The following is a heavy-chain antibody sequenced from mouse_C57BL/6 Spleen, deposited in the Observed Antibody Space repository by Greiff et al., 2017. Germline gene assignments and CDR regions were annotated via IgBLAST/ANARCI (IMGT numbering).Heavy chain of an antibody. D-gene: IGHD4-1*01. Sequence: VQLQQPGAELVMPGASVKLSCKASGYTFTSYWMHWVKQRPGQGLEWIGEIDPSDSYTNYNQKFKGKSTLTVDTSSSTAYLQLSSLTSEDSAVYYCARGTGNDFGCWGKGTTLTVSS. J-gene: IGHJ2*01. CDR2: IDPSDSYT. CDR3: ARGTGNDFGC. V-gene: IGHV1-69*01. CDR1: GYTFTSYW.